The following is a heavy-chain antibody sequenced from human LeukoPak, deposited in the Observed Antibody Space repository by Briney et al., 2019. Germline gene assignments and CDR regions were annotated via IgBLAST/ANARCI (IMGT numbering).Heavy chain of an antibody. CDR3: ARGPGWYSSGWCLDY. D-gene: IGHD6-19*01. CDR1: GFTVSSNY. J-gene: IGHJ4*02. V-gene: IGHV3-53*01. CDR2: IYSGGST. Sequence: PGGSLRLSCAASGFTVSSNYMSWVRQAPGKGLEWVSVIYSGGSTYYADSVKGRFTISRDNSKNTLYLQMNSLRAEDTAVYYCARGPGWYSSGWCLDYWGQGTLVTVSS.